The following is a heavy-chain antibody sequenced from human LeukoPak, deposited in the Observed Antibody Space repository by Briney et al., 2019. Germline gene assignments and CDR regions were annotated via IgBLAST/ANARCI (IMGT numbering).Heavy chain of an antibody. J-gene: IGHJ4*02. Sequence: GGSLRLSCAASEFSVGSNYMTWVRQAPGKGLEWVSLIYSGGSTYYADSVKGRFTISRDNSKNTLYLQMNSLRAEDTAVYYCAKWYYYDSSGYRDYWGQGTLVTVSS. CDR3: AKWYYYDSSGYRDY. CDR2: IYSGGST. V-gene: IGHV3-66*01. CDR1: EFSVGSNY. D-gene: IGHD3-22*01.